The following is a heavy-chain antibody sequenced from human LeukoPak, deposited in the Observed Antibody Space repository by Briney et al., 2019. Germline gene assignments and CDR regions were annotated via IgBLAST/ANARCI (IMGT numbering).Heavy chain of an antibody. CDR1: GGSISSSSYY. CDR2: IYYSGST. Sequence: SETLSLTCTVSGGSISSSSYYWGWIRQPPGKGLEWIGSIYYSGSTYYNPSLKSRVTISVDTSKNQFSLKLSSVTAADTAVYYCAKGLYSPGYYYYMDVWGKGTTVTVSS. V-gene: IGHV4-39*01. D-gene: IGHD2-21*01. J-gene: IGHJ6*03. CDR3: AKGLYSPGYYYYMDV.